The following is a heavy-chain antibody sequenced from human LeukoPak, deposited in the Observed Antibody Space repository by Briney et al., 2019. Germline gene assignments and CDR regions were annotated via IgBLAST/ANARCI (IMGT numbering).Heavy chain of an antibody. CDR3: ARAGLSDYYCYYMDV. J-gene: IGHJ6*03. V-gene: IGHV3-21*01. CDR2: ISSSSSYR. CDR1: GFTFSSYA. Sequence: GGSLRLSCAASGFTFSSYAMNWVRQAPGKGLEWVSSISSSSSYRYYADSLKGRFTISRDNAKNSLFLQVNSLRAEDTAVYYCARAGLSDYYCYYMDVWGKGTTVTVSS.